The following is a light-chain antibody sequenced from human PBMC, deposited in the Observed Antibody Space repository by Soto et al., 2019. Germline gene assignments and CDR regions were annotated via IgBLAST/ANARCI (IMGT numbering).Light chain of an antibody. CDR3: QQYGSPPT. J-gene: IGKJ1*01. V-gene: IGKV3-20*01. CDR2: GSS. CDR1: QSVSSSY. Sequence: EIALTQSPGTLSLSPGERATLSCRASQSVSSSYLAWYQHKPSLARRLLISGSSSSATGIPDRFSGRGSGTDFTIIIGRLDPEDFTLYYRQQYGSPPTFGQGTKVEI.